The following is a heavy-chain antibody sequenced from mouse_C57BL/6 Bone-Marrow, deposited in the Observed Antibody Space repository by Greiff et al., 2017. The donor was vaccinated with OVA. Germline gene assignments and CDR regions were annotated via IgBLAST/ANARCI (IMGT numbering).Heavy chain of an antibody. V-gene: IGHV1-69*01. D-gene: IGHD1-1*01. J-gene: IGHJ1*03. Sequence: QVQLQQPGAELVMPGASVKLSCKASGYTFTSYWMHWVKQRPGQGLEWIGEIDPSDSYTNYNQKFKGKSPLTVDKSSSTAYMQLSSLTSEDSAVYYCARRKGYYYGSPWYFDVWGTGTTVTVSA. CDR2: IDPSDSYT. CDR3: ARRKGYYYGSPWYFDV. CDR1: GYTFTSYW.